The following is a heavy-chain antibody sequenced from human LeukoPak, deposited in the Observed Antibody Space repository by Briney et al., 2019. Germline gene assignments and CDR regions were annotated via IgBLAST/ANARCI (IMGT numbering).Heavy chain of an antibody. D-gene: IGHD3/OR15-3a*01. Sequence: GGSLRLSCAVSGFTFSRYWMHWVRQAPGKGLLWVSRINSDGSSTYYADSVKGRFTTSRDNAKDALHLQMNSLTAEDTAVYYCVLDLFSSFAFDIWGQGTMVTVSS. J-gene: IGHJ3*02. CDR3: VLDLFSSFAFDI. CDR1: GFTFSRYW. V-gene: IGHV3-74*01. CDR2: INSDGSST.